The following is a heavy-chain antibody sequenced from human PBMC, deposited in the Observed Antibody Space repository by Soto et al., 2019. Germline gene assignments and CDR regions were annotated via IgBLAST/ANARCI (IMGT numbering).Heavy chain of an antibody. Sequence: QITLKESGPTLVKPTQTLTLTCTFSGFSLTTSGVGVGWIRQPTGKAPECLALIYGDDDQRYSTSLRSRLIITNDTSKNRVVLTLRHVDPVDTATYYCAHTVTTLRRFEPWGHGPLVTVTS. V-gene: IGHV2-5*02. D-gene: IGHD3-3*01. J-gene: IGHJ5*02. CDR1: GFSLTTSGVG. CDR2: IYGDDDQ. CDR3: AHTVTTLRRFEP.